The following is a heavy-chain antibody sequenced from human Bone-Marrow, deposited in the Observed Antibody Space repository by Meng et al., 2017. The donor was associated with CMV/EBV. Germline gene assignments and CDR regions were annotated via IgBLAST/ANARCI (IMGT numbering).Heavy chain of an antibody. D-gene: IGHD3-3*01. CDR1: GFTFSSYG. CDR3: ARDLNSLWQPHDVWSAGGYYFDY. V-gene: IGHV3-30*02. J-gene: IGHJ4*02. CDR2: IRYDGSNK. Sequence: GESLKISCAASGFTFSSYGMHWVRQAPGKGLEWVAFIRYDGSNKYYADSVKGRFTIPRDNSKNTLYLQMNSLRAEDTAVYYCARDLNSLWQPHDVWSAGGYYFDYWGQGTLVTVSS.